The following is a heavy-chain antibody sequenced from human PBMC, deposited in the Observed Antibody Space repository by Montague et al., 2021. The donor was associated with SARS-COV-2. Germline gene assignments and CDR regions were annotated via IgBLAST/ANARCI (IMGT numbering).Heavy chain of an antibody. CDR3: ARGVASSEGNWFDP. Sequence: ETLSLTCTVSGVSISSYYWIWIRQPPGKGLEWIGYIYYTGSTNYNPSLKSRVTISVDTSKNQFSLKLSSVTAADTAVYYCARGVASSEGNWFDPWGQGTLVSVSS. CDR1: GVSISSYY. CDR2: IYYTGST. D-gene: IGHD6-13*01. J-gene: IGHJ5*02. V-gene: IGHV4-59*01.